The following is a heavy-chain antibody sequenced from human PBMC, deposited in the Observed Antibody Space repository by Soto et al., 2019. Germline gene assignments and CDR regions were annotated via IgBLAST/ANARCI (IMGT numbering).Heavy chain of an antibody. CDR2: ISDSGART. D-gene: IGHD3-16*02. J-gene: IGHJ3*01. CDR3: AKDRCIIVTAGDAFDV. CDR1: GFTLSMSA. V-gene: IGHV3-23*01. Sequence: EVQLMESGGGLVQPGGSLRLSCASSGFTLSMSAVNWVRQAPGKGLEWVSYISDSGARTYYADSVQGRFTISRARSKNTVSLHMDSLRAEDTAVYYCAKDRCIIVTAGDAFDVFGQGTKVTVSS.